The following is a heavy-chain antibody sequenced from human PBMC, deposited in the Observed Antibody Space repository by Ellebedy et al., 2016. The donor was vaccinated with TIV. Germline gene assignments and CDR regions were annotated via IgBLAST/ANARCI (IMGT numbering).Heavy chain of an antibody. D-gene: IGHD2-2*01. CDR1: GGTFSTYA. J-gene: IGHJ3*02. Sequence: ASVKVSCKAFGGTFSTYALNWVRQAPGQGLEWIGAFLPMFGTATSAQKFQGRVTITADESMTTAYMDLSSLRSEDTAVYYCARSSAVPGDYDAFDIWGQGTLVTAS. CDR2: FLPMFGTA. V-gene: IGHV1-69*13. CDR3: ARSSAVPGDYDAFDI.